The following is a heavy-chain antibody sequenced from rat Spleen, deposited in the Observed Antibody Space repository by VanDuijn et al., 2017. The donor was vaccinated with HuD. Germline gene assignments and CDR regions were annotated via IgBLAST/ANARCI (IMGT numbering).Heavy chain of an antibody. CDR3: TRDPPGSSGVMDV. Sequence: QVQLKESGPGLVQPSQTLSLTCTVSGLSLTSNSVSWIRQPPGKGLEWMGRMNYNGDTSYNSALKSRLSISRDTSKNQVFLKMHSLQTDDTGTYYCTRDPPGSSGVMDVWGQGASVTVSS. D-gene: IGHD5-1*01. J-gene: IGHJ4*01. CDR1: GLSLTSNS. CDR2: MNYNGDT. V-gene: IGHV2-63*01.